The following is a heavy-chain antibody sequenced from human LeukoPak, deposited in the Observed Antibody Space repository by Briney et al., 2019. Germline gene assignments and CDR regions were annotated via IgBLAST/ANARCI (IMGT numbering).Heavy chain of an antibody. Sequence: SETLSLTCTVSGGSISSYYWSWIRQPPGKGLEWIGYIYYSGSTNYNPSLKSRVTISVDTSKNQFSLKLSSVTTADTGVYYCARHQGEGIVATAAFDIWGQGAMVTVSS. J-gene: IGHJ3*02. V-gene: IGHV4-59*08. CDR2: IYYSGST. CDR1: GGSISSYY. D-gene: IGHD5-12*01. CDR3: ARHQGEGIVATAAFDI.